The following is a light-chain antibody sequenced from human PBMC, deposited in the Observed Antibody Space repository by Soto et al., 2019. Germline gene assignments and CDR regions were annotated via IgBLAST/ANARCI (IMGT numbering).Light chain of an antibody. CDR1: QSISTW. CDR3: KQYNSDSRT. CDR2: DAS. Sequence: EIQITQSPSSLSAYVRDRVNITFSASQSISTWLAWYQQKPGNAPKLLIFDASNLESGVPSRFSGSGSGTEFTLTIDSLQTDDFATYYCKQYNSDSRTFGKGTKVDIK. V-gene: IGKV1-5*01. J-gene: IGKJ1*01.